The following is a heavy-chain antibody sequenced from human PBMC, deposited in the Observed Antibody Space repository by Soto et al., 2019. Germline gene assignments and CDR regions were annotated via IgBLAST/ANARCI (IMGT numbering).Heavy chain of an antibody. CDR3: ARHRAVGSQYKHGMDV. D-gene: IGHD3-3*02. Sequence: GESLKISCQASGYDFSTYWISWVRQMPGKGLEWMGRIDPSDFYTYYRPSFQGHVTISVDKSINTVYLQWSSLKASDTAMYYCARHRAVGSQYKHGMDVRGKGTAVTSSS. CDR2: IDPSDFYT. V-gene: IGHV5-10-1*01. J-gene: IGHJ6*04. CDR1: GYDFSTYW.